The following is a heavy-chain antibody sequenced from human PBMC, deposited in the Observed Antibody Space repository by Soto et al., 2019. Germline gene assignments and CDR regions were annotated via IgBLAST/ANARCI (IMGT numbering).Heavy chain of an antibody. CDR2: INHSGST. V-gene: IGHV4-34*01. D-gene: IGHD2-15*01. Sequence: TSETLSLTCAGYGGSFSGYYWSWIRQPPGKGLAWIGDINHSGSTNYNPSLKRRVTLSVDMTKNQFSLKLSSVTAADTAVYYCARLVVVAATFWFDPWGQGTLVTVS. CDR3: ARLVVVAATFWFDP. J-gene: IGHJ5*02. CDR1: GGSFSGYY.